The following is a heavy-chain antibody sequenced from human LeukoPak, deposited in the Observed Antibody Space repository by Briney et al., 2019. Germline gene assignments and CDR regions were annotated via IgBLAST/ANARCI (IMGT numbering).Heavy chain of an antibody. CDR1: GGSMTSTSDK. J-gene: IGHJ5*02. D-gene: IGHD6-13*01. CDR2: IPYSGST. V-gene: IGHV4-39*01. Sequence: SETLSLTCTVSGGSMTSTSDKWSWIRQPPGKGLEWIGNIPYSGSTSYNPSLKSRVSIAIDTSENQFSLKVTSVTAADAATYYCARNKTGSSWFGPWGQGTLVTVSS. CDR3: ARNKTGSSWFGP.